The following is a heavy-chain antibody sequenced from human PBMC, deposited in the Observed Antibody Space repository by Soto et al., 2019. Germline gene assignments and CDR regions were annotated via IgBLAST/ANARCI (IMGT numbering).Heavy chain of an antibody. D-gene: IGHD2-2*01. V-gene: IGHV4-39*01. CDR1: GGSISSSSYY. CDR2: IYYSGST. Sequence: TSETLSLTCPVSGGSISSSSYYWGWIRQPPGKGLEWIGSIYYSGSTYYNPSLKSRVTISVDTSKNQFSLKLSSVTAADTAVYYCARHLFTDPPIVVVPAAINRIWFDPWGQEPWSPSPQ. CDR3: ARHLFTDPPIVVVPAAINRIWFDP. J-gene: IGHJ5*02.